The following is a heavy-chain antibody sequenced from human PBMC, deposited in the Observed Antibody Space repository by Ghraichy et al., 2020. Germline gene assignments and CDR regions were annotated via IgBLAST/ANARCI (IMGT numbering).Heavy chain of an antibody. V-gene: IGHV3-7*03. Sequence: GGSLRLSCAASGFTFSSYWMSWVRQAPGTGLEWVANIQQDGSENYYVDSVKGRVTISRDNAKNSLYLQMNSLRAEDTAGYYCARDKEGSYVDYWGQGTLVTVSS. CDR1: GFTFSSYW. J-gene: IGHJ4*02. D-gene: IGHD2-15*01. CDR3: ARDKEGSYVDY. CDR2: IQQDGSEN.